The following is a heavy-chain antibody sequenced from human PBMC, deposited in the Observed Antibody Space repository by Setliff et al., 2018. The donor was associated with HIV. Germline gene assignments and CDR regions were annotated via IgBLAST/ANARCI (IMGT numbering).Heavy chain of an antibody. D-gene: IGHD1-7*01. Sequence: SETLSLTCAVYGGSFSDYYWSWIRQPPGKGLEWIGEINHSGSTNYNPSLKRRVTISVDTSKNQFSLKLNSVTAADTAVYYCARIGTPRTIDYWGQGTLVTVSS. CDR3: ARIGTPRTIDY. J-gene: IGHJ4*02. CDR2: INHSGST. V-gene: IGHV4-34*01. CDR1: GGSFSDYY.